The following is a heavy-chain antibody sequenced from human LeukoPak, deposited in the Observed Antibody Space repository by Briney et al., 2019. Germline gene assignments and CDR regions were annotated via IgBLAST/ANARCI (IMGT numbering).Heavy chain of an antibody. Sequence: SVKVSCKASGGTFSSYAISWVRQAPGQGLEWMGGIIPIFGTANYAQKFQGRVTITADESTSTAYMELSSLRSEDTAVYYCAKDGITYYDFWSGYSTRYYFDYWGQGTLVTVSS. CDR1: GGTFSSYA. CDR3: AKDGITYYDFWSGYSTRYYFDY. V-gene: IGHV1-69*13. CDR2: IIPIFGTA. D-gene: IGHD3-3*01. J-gene: IGHJ4*02.